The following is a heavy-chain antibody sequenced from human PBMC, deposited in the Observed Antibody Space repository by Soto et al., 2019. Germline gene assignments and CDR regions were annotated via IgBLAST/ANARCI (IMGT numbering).Heavy chain of an antibody. CDR1: GYTFTSYD. CDR3: ASELSSSWRFDY. J-gene: IGHJ4*02. CDR2: MNPNSGNT. Sequence: QVQLVQSGAEVKKPGASVKVSCKASGYTFTSYDINWVRQATGQGLEWMGWMNPNSGNTGYAQKFQGKVTMARNTSISTAYMELSSLRSEDTAVYYCASELSSSWRFDYWGQGTLVTVSS. D-gene: IGHD6-13*01. V-gene: IGHV1-8*01.